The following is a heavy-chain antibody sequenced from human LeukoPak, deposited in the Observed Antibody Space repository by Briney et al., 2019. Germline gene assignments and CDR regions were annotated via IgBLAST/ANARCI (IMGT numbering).Heavy chain of an antibody. J-gene: IGHJ3*02. CDR1: GFTFSNAW. CDR3: TTDLIGGTYSGGFAFSI. V-gene: IGHV3-15*01. Sequence: GGSLRLSCAASGFTFSNAWMTWVRQAPGEGLEWVARIKNKIYGGTTDYAAPVKGRFTLSRDDSKDTVLLEMSSLKTEDTAVYYCTTDLIGGTYSGGFAFSIWGQGAMVTVSS. CDR2: IKNKIYGGTT. D-gene: IGHD1-26*01.